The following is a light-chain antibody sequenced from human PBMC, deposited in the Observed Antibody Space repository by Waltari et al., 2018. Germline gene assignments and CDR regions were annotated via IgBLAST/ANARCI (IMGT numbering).Light chain of an antibody. V-gene: IGLV2-11*01. J-gene: IGLJ2*01. Sequence: QSALTQPRSVSGSPGQSVTFSCTGTSRDIGAYNYVSWYQQPPGKPPKLIIFNVSKRPSRVPDRFSGSKSGNTASLTISGLQPEDEADYYCCSYAGSYTLLFGGGTKLTVL. CDR2: NVS. CDR1: SRDIGAYNY. CDR3: CSYAGSYTLL.